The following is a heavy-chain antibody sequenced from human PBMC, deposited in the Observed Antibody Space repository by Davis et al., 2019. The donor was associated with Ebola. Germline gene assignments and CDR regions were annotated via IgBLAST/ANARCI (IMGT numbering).Heavy chain of an antibody. J-gene: IGHJ6*02. D-gene: IGHD6-13*01. CDR2: ISGSGGST. V-gene: IGHV3-23*01. CDR1: GFTFSSYA. CDR3: ARVLLPGTP. Sequence: GESLKISCAASGFTFSSYAMSWVRQAPGKGLEWVSAISGSGGSTYYADSVKGRFTISRDESKNTLYLQMNSLRAEDTAVYYCARVLLPGTPWGQGTTVTVSS.